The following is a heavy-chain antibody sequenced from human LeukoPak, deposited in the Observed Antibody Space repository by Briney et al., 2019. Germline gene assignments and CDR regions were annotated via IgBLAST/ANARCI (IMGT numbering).Heavy chain of an antibody. D-gene: IGHD6-6*01. CDR1: GYTFTSYG. Sequence: ASVKVSCKASGYTFTSYGISWVRQAPGQGLEWMGWMCAYNGNTNYAQKLQGRVTMTTDTSTSTAYMELRSLRSDDTAVYYCARDVGYSSSSLGIPLDYWGQGTLVTVSS. V-gene: IGHV1-18*01. CDR2: MCAYNGNT. J-gene: IGHJ4*02. CDR3: ARDVGYSSSSLGIPLDY.